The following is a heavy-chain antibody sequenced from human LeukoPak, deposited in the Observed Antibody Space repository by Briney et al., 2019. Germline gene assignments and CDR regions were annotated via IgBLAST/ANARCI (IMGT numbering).Heavy chain of an antibody. J-gene: IGHJ4*02. CDR3: AREVDSSGYWGGYFDY. Sequence: ASVKVSCKASGYTFTSYYMHWVRQAPGQGLGWMGIINPSGGSTSYAQKFQGRVTMTRDTSTSTVYMELSSLRSEDTAVYYCAREVDSSGYWGGYFDYWGQGTLVTVSS. D-gene: IGHD3-22*01. CDR1: GYTFTSYY. CDR2: INPSGGST. V-gene: IGHV1-46*01.